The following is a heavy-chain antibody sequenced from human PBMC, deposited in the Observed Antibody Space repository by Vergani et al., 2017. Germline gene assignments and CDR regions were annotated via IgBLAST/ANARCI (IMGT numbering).Heavy chain of an antibody. CDR1: GGSISSNNW. CDR2: LYHGGST. V-gene: IGHV4-4*02. CDR3: TGGVVAAAGNNWFDP. J-gene: IGHJ5*02. Sequence: QVQLQESGPGLVKPSGTLSLTCAVSGGSISSNNWWSWVRQPPGKGLEWIGELYHGGSTNYNPSLKSLVTMSVDKSKNQFSLKLSSVTAADTALYYCTGGVVAAAGNNWFDPWGQGTLVTVSS. D-gene: IGHD6-13*01.